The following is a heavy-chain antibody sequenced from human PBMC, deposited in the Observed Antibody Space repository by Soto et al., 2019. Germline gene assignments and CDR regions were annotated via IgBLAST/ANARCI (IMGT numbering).Heavy chain of an antibody. Sequence: PGESLKISCKASGYSFTNYWISWVRQMPGKGLEWMGRIDPSDSYTNYSPSFQGHVTISADKSISTAYLQWSSLKASDTAMYYCASSPRGYCSSTSCRELGNYYGMDVWGQGTTVTVSS. J-gene: IGHJ6*02. V-gene: IGHV5-10-1*01. CDR3: ASSPRGYCSSTSCRELGNYYGMDV. D-gene: IGHD2-2*01. CDR2: IDPSDSYT. CDR1: GYSFTNYW.